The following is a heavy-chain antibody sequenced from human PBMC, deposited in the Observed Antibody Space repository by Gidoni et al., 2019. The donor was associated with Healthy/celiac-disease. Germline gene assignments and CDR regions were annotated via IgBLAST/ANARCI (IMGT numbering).Heavy chain of an antibody. J-gene: IGHJ6*02. Sequence: QVQLQESGPGLVKPSETLSLTCTVSGGSISSYYWSWIRQPPGKGLEWIGYIYYSGSTNYNPSLKSRVTISVDTSKNQFSLKLSSVTAADTAVYYCARTYYDLYYGMDVWGQGTTVTVSS. CDR3: ARTYYDLYYGMDV. V-gene: IGHV4-59*01. CDR1: GGSISSYY. CDR2: IYYSGST.